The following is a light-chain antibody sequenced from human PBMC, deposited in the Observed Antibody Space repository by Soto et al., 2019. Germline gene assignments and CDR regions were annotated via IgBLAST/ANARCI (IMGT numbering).Light chain of an antibody. Sequence: DVQMTQSPSSLSASIGDRVTITCRASETINLYLNWYQQKPGKAPKLLIYTASSLQTGVLSRFSGSGSGTDFTLTINSLEGEDFATYYCQQSYSMPYTFGQGTQV. CDR1: ETINLY. CDR3: QQSYSMPYT. CDR2: TAS. V-gene: IGKV1-39*01. J-gene: IGKJ2*01.